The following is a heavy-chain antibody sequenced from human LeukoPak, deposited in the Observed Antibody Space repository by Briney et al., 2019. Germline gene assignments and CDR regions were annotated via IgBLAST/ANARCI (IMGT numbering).Heavy chain of an antibody. CDR2: INPSGGST. D-gene: IGHD6-13*01. CDR1: GYTFTSYY. V-gene: IGHV1-46*01. CDR3: ARDPPAGTDNSNFDY. J-gene: IGHJ4*02. Sequence: ASVKVSCKASGYTFTSYYMHWVRQAPGQGLEWMGIINPSGGSTSYAQKFQGRVTMTRDTSTSTIYMELSSLRSEDTAVYYCARDPPAGTDNSNFDYWGQGTLVTVSS.